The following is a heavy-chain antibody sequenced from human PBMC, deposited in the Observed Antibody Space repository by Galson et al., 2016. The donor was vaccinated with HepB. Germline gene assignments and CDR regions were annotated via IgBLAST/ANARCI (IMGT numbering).Heavy chain of an antibody. J-gene: IGHJ5*02. CDR1: NDSITSIYW. V-gene: IGHV4-4*02. Sequence: SETLSLTCAVSNDSITSIYWWNWVRQTPGKGLEWIGEIYHSGTTNYNPSLKSRVSISVDTSKIQFSLILTSVTAADTAMYYCARYNNWFDPWGQGTLVTVSS. CDR2: IYHSGTT. CDR3: ARYNNWFDP.